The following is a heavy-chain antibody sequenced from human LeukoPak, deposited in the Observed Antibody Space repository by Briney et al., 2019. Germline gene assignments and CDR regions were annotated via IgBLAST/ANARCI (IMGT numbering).Heavy chain of an antibody. D-gene: IGHD6-19*01. CDR1: GFTFSSYA. CDR2: ISGSGGST. Sequence: GGSLRLSCAASGFTFSSYAMSWVRQAPGKGLEWVSAISGSGGSTYYADSVKGRFTISRDNSKNTLYLQMNSLRAEDTAVYYCAKASYPAVAGILDYWGQGTLVTVSS. J-gene: IGHJ4*02. V-gene: IGHV3-23*01. CDR3: AKASYPAVAGILDY.